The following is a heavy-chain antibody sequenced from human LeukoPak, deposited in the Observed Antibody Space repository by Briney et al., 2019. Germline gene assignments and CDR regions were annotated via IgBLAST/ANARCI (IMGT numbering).Heavy chain of an antibody. D-gene: IGHD5-24*01. J-gene: IGHJ3*01. CDR2: INQSGSN. V-gene: IGHV4-34*04. CDR1: GVAFSGNH. CDR3: ARSLTLYKDGFEV. Sequence: SETLSSTGAVYGVAFSGNHWSWIRQPPGKELKGIDYINQSGSNKDKPSTFNPTLKSPATILPDTSKNSISRSLAPATAADTAISYCARSLTLYKDGFEVWGQGTVVTVSS.